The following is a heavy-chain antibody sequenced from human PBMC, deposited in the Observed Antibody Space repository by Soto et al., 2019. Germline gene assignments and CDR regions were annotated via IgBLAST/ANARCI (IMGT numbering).Heavy chain of an antibody. CDR3: ARGGQDFWSGPFDY. V-gene: IGHV4-4*07. CDR2: IDNSGNT. D-gene: IGHD3-3*01. Sequence: SETLSLTCTVSDGSISTYFCNWIRQPAGKGLEWIGRIDNSGNTNYNPSLKSRVTMSADTSRNQFSLKLNSVTAADTAVYYCARGGQDFWSGPFDYWGQGALVTVSA. CDR1: DGSISTYF. J-gene: IGHJ4*02.